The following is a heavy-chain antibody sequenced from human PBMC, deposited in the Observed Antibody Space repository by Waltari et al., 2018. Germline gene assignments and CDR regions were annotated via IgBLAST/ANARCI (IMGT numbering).Heavy chain of an antibody. J-gene: IGHJ6*02. D-gene: IGHD5-12*01. CDR1: GFTFSSYA. CDR3: ARDWGGYNPNYYYYYGMDV. V-gene: IGHV3-30-3*01. Sequence: QVQLVESGGGVVQPGRSLRLSCAASGFTFSSYAMHWVRQAPGKGLEWVAVISYDGSNKDYADSVKGRFTISGDNSKNTLYLQMNSLGAEDTAVYYCARDWGGYNPNYYYYYGMDVWGQGTTVTVSS. CDR2: ISYDGSNK.